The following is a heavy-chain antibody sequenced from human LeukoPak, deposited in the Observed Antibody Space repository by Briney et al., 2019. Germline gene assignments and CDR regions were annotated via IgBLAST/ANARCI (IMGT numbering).Heavy chain of an antibody. CDR1: GFTFSSYG. V-gene: IGHV3-30*03. CDR3: ARDQRTGTTGYYYYGMDV. Sequence: GGSLRLSCAASGFTFSSYGMHWVRQAPGKGLEWVAVISYDGSNKYYADSVKGRFTISRDNSKNTLYLQMNSLRAEDTAVYYCARDQRTGTTGYYYYGMDVWGQGTTVTVSS. D-gene: IGHD1-7*01. J-gene: IGHJ6*02. CDR2: ISYDGSNK.